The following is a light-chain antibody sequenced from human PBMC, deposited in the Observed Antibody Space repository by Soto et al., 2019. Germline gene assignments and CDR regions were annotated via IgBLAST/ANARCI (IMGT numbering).Light chain of an antibody. Sequence: IVLTQSPATLSLSPGEGATLSCRASQSVSSYLAWYQQKPGQAPSLLIYDASKRATGIPASLSGSGSGTGFTPTISSREPEDFAVYYCQQRTSRPPMYTFGQGTKLEIK. J-gene: IGKJ2*01. CDR2: DAS. CDR3: QQRTSRPPMYT. V-gene: IGKV3-11*01. CDR1: QSVSSY.